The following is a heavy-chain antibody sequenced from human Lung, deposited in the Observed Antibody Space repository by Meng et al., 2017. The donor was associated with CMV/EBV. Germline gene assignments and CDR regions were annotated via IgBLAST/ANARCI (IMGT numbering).Heavy chain of an antibody. CDR3: AIDLDTAMVTFDY. D-gene: IGHD5-18*01. Sequence: QVQLPGAAPRLGKPSQALSLPWTGSGGSISSGDYYWGWIRQPPGKGLEWIGYIYYSGSTYYNPSLKSRVTISVDTSKNQFSLKLSSVTAADTAVYYCAIDLDTAMVTFDYWGQGTLVTVSS. CDR2: IYYSGST. V-gene: IGHV4-30-4*08. J-gene: IGHJ4*02. CDR1: GGSISSGDYY.